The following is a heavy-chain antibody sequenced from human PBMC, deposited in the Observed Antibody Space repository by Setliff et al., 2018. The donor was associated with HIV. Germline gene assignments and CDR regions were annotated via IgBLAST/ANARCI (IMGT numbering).Heavy chain of an antibody. J-gene: IGHJ6*03. D-gene: IGHD6-19*01. V-gene: IGHV3-20*04. CDR1: GFTFDDYG. Sequence: GGSLRLSCRGSGFTFDDYGMNWVRQVPGKGLEWVSGINWNGLSTGYADSVKGRFTISRDNAKNSLYLQMNTLRTEDTALYYCARAPPVSYSSGWIPSYYMDVWGKGTTVTVSS. CDR2: INWNGLST. CDR3: ARAPPVSYSSGWIPSYYMDV.